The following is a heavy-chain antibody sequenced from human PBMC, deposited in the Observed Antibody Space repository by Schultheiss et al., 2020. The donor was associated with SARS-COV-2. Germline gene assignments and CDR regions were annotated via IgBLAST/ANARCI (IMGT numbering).Heavy chain of an antibody. CDR3: ARDEGDANGHPYYFDY. V-gene: IGHV5-51*01. CDR2: IYPGDSDT. Sequence: GESLKISCKGSGYSFTSYWIGWVRQMPGKGLEWMGIIYPGDSDTRYSPSFQGQVTISADKSISTAYLQWSSLKASDTAMYYCARDEGDANGHPYYFDYWGQGTLVTVSS. CDR1: GYSFTSYW. J-gene: IGHJ4*02. D-gene: IGHD3-10*01.